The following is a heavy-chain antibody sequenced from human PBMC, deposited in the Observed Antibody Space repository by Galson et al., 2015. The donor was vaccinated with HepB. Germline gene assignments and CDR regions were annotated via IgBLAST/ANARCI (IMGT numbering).Heavy chain of an antibody. V-gene: IGHV3-30*04. CDR2: ISYDGSNK. D-gene: IGHD3-10*01. CDR3: ARDHGVIKGDFDY. CDR1: GFTFSSYA. J-gene: IGHJ4*02. Sequence: SLRLSCAASGFTFSSYAMHWVRQAPGKGLEWVAVISYDGSNKYYADSVKGRFTISRDNAKNSLYLQMNSLRAEDTALYYCARDHGVIKGDFDYWGQGTLVTVSS.